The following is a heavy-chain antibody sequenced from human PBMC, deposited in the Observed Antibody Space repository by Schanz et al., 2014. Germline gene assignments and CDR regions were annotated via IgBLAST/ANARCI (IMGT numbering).Heavy chain of an antibody. CDR2: ISSSSSYI. Sequence: VQMVESGGGVVQPGRSLRLSCAASGFAFSVYGMHWVRQAPGKGLEWVSSISSSSSYIYYADSVKGRFTISRDNSKNTLYLQMNSLRADDTAVYFCARAHGNNWYGKGLDYWGQGTQXTVSS. D-gene: IGHD1-1*01. J-gene: IGHJ4*02. V-gene: IGHV3-21*01. CDR1: GFAFSVYG. CDR3: ARAHGNNWYGKGLDY.